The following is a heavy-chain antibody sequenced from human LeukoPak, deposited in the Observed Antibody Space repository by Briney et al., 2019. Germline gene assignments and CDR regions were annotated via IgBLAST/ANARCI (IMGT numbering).Heavy chain of an antibody. J-gene: IGHJ3*02. CDR2: ISGSGGSP. V-gene: IGHV3-23*01. CDR1: GFTFSSYA. CDR3: ARGLYGGNPTDAFDI. D-gene: IGHD4/OR15-4a*01. Sequence: GGSLRLSCAASGFTFSSYAMSWVRQAPGKGLEWVSAISGSGGSPYYADSVKGRFTISRDNSKNTLYLQMNSLRAEHTAVYYCARGLYGGNPTDAFDIWGEGTMGTVSS.